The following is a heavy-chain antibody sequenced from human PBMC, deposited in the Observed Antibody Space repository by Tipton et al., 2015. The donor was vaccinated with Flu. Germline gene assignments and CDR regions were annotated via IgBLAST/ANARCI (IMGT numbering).Heavy chain of an antibody. D-gene: IGHD3-16*02. CDR2: IYHSGST. V-gene: IGHV4-38-2*02. CDR3: ARGNIWGSYRSLPWD. J-gene: IGHJ4*02. CDR1: GGSISSGYY. Sequence: TLSLTCTVSGGSISSGYYWGWIRQPPGKGLEWIGSIYHSGSTYYNPSLKSRVTISVDTSKNQFSLKLSSVTAADTAVYYCARGNIWGSYRSLPWDWGQGTLVTVSS.